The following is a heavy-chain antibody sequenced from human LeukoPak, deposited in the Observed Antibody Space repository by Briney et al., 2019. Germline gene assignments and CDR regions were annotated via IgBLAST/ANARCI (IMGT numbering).Heavy chain of an antibody. V-gene: IGHV4-34*01. J-gene: IGHJ5*02. CDR1: GGSFSGYY. Sequence: SETLSLTCAVYGGSFSGYYWSWIRQPPGKGLEWIGEINHSGSTNYNPSLKSRVTISVDTSKNQFSLKLSSVTAADTAVYYCARHPILYYDILTGYYRSRRFDPWGQGTLVTVSS. CDR2: INHSGST. CDR3: ARHPILYYDILTGYYRSRRFDP. D-gene: IGHD3-9*01.